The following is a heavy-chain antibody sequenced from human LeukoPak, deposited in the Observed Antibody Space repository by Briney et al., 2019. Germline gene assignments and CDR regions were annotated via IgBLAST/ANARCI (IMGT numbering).Heavy chain of an antibody. CDR3: ARVLYSYLHYMDV. CDR2: IKQDGSEK. Sequence: GGSLRLSCAASGFTFSNYSMNWVRQAPGKGLEWVANIKQDGSEKYYVDSVKGRFTISRDNAKNSLFLQMNSLRAEDTAVYYCARVLYSYLHYMDVWGKGTTVTVSS. J-gene: IGHJ6*03. CDR1: GFTFSNYS. D-gene: IGHD5-18*01. V-gene: IGHV3-7*01.